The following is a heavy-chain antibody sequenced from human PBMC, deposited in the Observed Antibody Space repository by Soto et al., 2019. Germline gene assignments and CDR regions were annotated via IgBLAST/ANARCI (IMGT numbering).Heavy chain of an antibody. Sequence: QVQLVQSGAEVKKPGSSVKVSCEASGGSVSSSTLSWVRQAPGQGLEWMGRIIPILGRANYAQKFQDRVTITADQSTSTAYMELSSLRSEDTAVYFCAGDSGYSNYAFDFWGQGTLITVSS. D-gene: IGHD4-4*01. CDR1: GGSVSSST. CDR3: AGDSGYSNYAFDF. J-gene: IGHJ4*02. V-gene: IGHV1-69*08. CDR2: IIPILGRA.